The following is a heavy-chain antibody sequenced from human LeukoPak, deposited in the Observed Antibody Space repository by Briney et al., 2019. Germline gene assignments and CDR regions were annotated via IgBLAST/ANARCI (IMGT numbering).Heavy chain of an antibody. CDR1: GFNFRDYD. V-gene: IGHV3-23*01. CDR2: ISASGVTT. CDR3: ARSINYSNYLLDY. Sequence: GGSLRLSCAASGFNFRDYDMTWVRQAPGKGLEWVASISASGVTTNCADSVRGRFTISGDNSNKVTYLRMNSLSAEDTAVYYCARSINYSNYLLDYWGQGTRVTVSS. D-gene: IGHD4-11*01. J-gene: IGHJ4*02.